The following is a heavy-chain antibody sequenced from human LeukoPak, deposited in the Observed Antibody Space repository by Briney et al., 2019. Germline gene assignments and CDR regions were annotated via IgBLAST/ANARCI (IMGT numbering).Heavy chain of an antibody. CDR2: ISYDGGNK. CDR1: GFTFSSYG. D-gene: IGHD2-2*01. CDR3: AKGGVPVVSPAVN. Sequence: PGGSLRLSCAASGFTFSSYGMSWVRQAPGKGLEWVAVISYDGGNKYYADSVKGRFTISRDNSKNTLYLQMNSLRAEDTAVYYCAKGGVPVVSPAVNWGQGTLVTVSS. V-gene: IGHV3-30*18. J-gene: IGHJ4*02.